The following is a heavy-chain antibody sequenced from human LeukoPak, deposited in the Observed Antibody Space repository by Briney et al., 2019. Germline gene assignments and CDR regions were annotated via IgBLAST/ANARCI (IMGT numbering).Heavy chain of an antibody. Sequence: GASVKVSCKASGYTFINYFIHWVRQAPGQGLEWMGLINPTGGSTGYAQKFQGRVTMTRDMSTSTAYMELSSLRSEDTAVYYCARQNGSSGWYSLENYFDYWGQGTLVTVSS. CDR1: GYTFINYF. J-gene: IGHJ4*02. CDR2: INPTGGST. CDR3: ARQNGSSGWYSLENYFDY. D-gene: IGHD6-19*01. V-gene: IGHV1-46*01.